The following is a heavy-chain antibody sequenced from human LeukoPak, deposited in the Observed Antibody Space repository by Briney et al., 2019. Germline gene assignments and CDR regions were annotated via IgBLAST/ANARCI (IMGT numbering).Heavy chain of an antibody. Sequence: SAKVSCKASGGTFSSYAISWVRQAPGQGLEWMGGIIPIFGTANYAQKFQGRVTITADESTSIAYMELSSLRSEDTAVYYCARAAMVRGEGNFDYWGQGTLVTVSS. D-gene: IGHD3-10*01. CDR1: GGTFSSYA. V-gene: IGHV1-69*13. CDR2: IIPIFGTA. J-gene: IGHJ4*02. CDR3: ARAAMVRGEGNFDY.